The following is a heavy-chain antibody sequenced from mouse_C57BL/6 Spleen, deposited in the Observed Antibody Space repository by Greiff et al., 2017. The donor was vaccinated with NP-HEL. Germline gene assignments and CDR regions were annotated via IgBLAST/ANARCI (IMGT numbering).Heavy chain of an antibody. J-gene: IGHJ4*01. CDR2: FYPGSGSI. D-gene: IGHD2-2*01. CDR1: GYTFTEYT. CDR3: ARHEGRYGYPNYYAMDY. V-gene: IGHV1-62-2*01. Sequence: QVQLKESGAELVKPGASVKLSCKASGYTFTEYTIHWVKQRSGQGLEWIGWFYPGSGSIKYNEKFKDKATLTADKSSSTVYMELSRLTSEDSAVYFCARHEGRYGYPNYYAMDYWGQGTSVTVSS.